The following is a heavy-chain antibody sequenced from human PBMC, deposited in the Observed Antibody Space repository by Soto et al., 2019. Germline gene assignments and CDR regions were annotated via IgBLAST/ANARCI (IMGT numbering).Heavy chain of an antibody. D-gene: IGHD5-18*01. CDR2: ISSDGTKK. CDR3: ARDRGYTYGFDF. CDR1: SFTFTSYD. Sequence: GGSLRLSCAASSFTFTSYDLHWVRQAPGKGLEWVAFISSDGTKKYYADSVKGRFTISRDNAKNSLYLQMNSLRDEDTAVYYCARDRGYTYGFDFWGQGALVTVSS. V-gene: IGHV3-30*03. J-gene: IGHJ4*02.